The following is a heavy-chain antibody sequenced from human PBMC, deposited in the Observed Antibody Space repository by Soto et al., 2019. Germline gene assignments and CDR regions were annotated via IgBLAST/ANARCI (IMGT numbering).Heavy chain of an antibody. CDR1: GFTLNSSG. V-gene: IGHV3-33*01. J-gene: IGHJ4*02. Sequence: QGQLVESGGSVVQPGGSVRLSCAASGFTLNSSGKHWVRQAPGKGLEWVAVIWYDGSSKFYADSVKGRFTISRDNSENTLNLQMNSLRAEDTAVYYCARGIGYNYGAFDQWGQGTLVTVSS. D-gene: IGHD5-18*01. CDR2: IWYDGSSK. CDR3: ARGIGYNYGAFDQ.